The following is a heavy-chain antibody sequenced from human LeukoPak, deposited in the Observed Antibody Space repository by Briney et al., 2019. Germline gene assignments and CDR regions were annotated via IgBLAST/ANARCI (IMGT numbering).Heavy chain of an antibody. Sequence: GGSLRLSCAASGFTFSSYWMHWVRQAPGKGLVWDSRIKSDDSTTYADSVKGRFTISRDNAKNTLYLQMDSLRDEDTAVYYCARDLHYSPDFWGQGTLVTVSS. CDR2: IKSDDST. D-gene: IGHD2-21*01. J-gene: IGHJ4*02. CDR3: ARDLHYSPDF. CDR1: GFTFSSYW. V-gene: IGHV3-74*01.